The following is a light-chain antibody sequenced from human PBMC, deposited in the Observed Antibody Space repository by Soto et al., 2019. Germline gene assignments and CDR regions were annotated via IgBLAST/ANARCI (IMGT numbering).Light chain of an antibody. J-gene: IGKJ4*01. CDR1: QDINHY. CDR3: QQYDNFPVS. V-gene: IGKV1-33*01. CDR2: DGS. Sequence: DILMTQSPSSLSASVGDRVTITCQASQDINHYLSWYQQRPGKAPKSLIYDGSNLETGVPSRFSGSGAGTVLSLTIDNLQPEDVATYYCQQYDNFPVSFGGGTKLEIK.